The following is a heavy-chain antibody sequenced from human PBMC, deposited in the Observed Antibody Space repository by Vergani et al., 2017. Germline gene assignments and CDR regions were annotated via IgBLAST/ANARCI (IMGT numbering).Heavy chain of an antibody. CDR2: IGSSGPYI. J-gene: IGHJ6*02. CDR3: ARDCTSGGCPDNYEMDV. V-gene: IGHV3-21*06. D-gene: IGHD2-8*01. Sequence: VQLVESGGGLVKPGGSLSLSCAASGFTFSDFSMSWVRQAPGKGLEWVAFIGSSGPYINYADSVKGRFIISRDNTNNSLFLQLRSLRAEDAAVYYCARDCTSGGCPDNYEMDVWGQGATVTVSS. CDR1: GFTFSDFS.